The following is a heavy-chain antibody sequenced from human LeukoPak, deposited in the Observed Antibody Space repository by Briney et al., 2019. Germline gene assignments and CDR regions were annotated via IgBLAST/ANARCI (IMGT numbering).Heavy chain of an antibody. CDR1: GFSVSSFG. CDR3: AQGCSSGWYPY. Sequence: GGSLRLSCAVSGFSVSSFGMSWVRQAPGKGLEWISAISVDGETPYYADSVKGRFIISRDNSKNTLYLQLSSLRAEDTAVYYCAQGCSSGWYPYWGQGSLVSVSS. CDR2: ISVDGETP. V-gene: IGHV3-23*01. J-gene: IGHJ4*02. D-gene: IGHD6-19*01.